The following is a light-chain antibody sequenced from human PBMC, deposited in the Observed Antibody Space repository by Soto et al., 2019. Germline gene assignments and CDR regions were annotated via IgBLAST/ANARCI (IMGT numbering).Light chain of an antibody. CDR1: QSVSSN. V-gene: IGKV3-15*01. J-gene: IGKJ2*01. CDR2: GAS. CDR3: QQYNNWPSYT. Sequence: EIVMTQSPATLSVSPGERATLSCRASQSVSSNLAWYQQKPGQAPRLLIYGASTRATGIPARFRGSGSGTEFTLTISSLQSEDFAVDYCQQYNNWPSYTVGQGTKLEIK.